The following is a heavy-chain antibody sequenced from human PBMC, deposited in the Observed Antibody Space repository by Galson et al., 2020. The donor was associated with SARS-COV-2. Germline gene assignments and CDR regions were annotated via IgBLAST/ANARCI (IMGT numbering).Heavy chain of an antibody. Sequence: SETLSLTCTVSGYSISSGYYWGWIRQPPGQGLEWIGSIYHSGSTYYNPSLKSRVTISVDTSKNQFSLKLSSVTAADTAVYYCARALFGVVIIPVYYFDYWGQGTLVTVSS. CDR1: GYSISSGYY. J-gene: IGHJ4*02. D-gene: IGHD3-3*01. V-gene: IGHV4-38-2*02. CDR3: ARALFGVVIIPVYYFDY. CDR2: IYHSGST.